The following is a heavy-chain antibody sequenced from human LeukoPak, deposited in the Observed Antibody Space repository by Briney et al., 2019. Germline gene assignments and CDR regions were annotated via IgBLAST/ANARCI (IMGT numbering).Heavy chain of an antibody. CDR2: IYSSGST. CDR3: ARSILENQDWFDP. Sequence: KPSETLSLTCTVSGGSISSYYWSWIRQPAGEGLEWIGRIYSSGSTNYNPSLRSRVTMSVDTSKNQFSLKVTSVTAADTAVYYCARSILENQDWFDPWGQGTLVTVSS. D-gene: IGHD5-24*01. CDR1: GGSISSYY. V-gene: IGHV4-4*07. J-gene: IGHJ5*02.